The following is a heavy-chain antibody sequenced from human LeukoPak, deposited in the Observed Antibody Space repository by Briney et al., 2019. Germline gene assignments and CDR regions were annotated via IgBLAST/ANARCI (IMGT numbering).Heavy chain of an antibody. J-gene: IGHJ4*02. CDR3: ARDVGGSLDY. CDR1: GFTFSSYS. V-gene: IGHV3-23*01. Sequence: PGGSLRLSCAASGFTFSSYSMAWVRRAPGRGLEWVSAVSGSGTYTPYADSVKGRFTISRDNSGNTLYLQMSSLRGEDTAVYYCARDVGGSLDYWGQGTLVTVSS. CDR2: VSGSGTYT. D-gene: IGHD1-26*01.